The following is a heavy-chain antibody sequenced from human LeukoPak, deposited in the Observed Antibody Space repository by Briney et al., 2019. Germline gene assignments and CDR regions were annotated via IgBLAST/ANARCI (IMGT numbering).Heavy chain of an antibody. CDR1: GFTFSNAW. CDR2: IKSKTHGGTT. CDR3: TTMEYQLPDYWFDP. V-gene: IGHV3-15*01. Sequence: PGGSLRLSCAASGFTFSNAWMSWVRQAPGKGLEWVGLIKSKTHGGTTDYAAPVKGRFTISRDDSKNTLYLQMNSLKTEDTAVYYCTTMEYQLPDYWFDPWGQGTLVTVSS. D-gene: IGHD2-2*01. J-gene: IGHJ5*02.